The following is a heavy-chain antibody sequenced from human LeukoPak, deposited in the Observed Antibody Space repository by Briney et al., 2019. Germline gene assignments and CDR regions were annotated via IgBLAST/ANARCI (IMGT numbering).Heavy chain of an antibody. Sequence: PGRSLRLSCAASGFTFSSHGMHWVRQASGKGLEWVGRIRSKANSYATAYAASVKGRFTISRDDSKNTAYLQMNSLKTEDTAVYYCTRPGIGSVQVAVAGLAFDIWGQGTMVTVSS. V-gene: IGHV3-73*01. CDR2: IRSKANSYAT. J-gene: IGHJ3*02. D-gene: IGHD6-19*01. CDR3: TRPGIGSVQVAVAGLAFDI. CDR1: GFTFSSHG.